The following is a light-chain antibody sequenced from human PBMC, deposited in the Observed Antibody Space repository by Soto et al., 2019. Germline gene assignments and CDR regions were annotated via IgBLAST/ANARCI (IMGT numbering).Light chain of an antibody. CDR3: QLYGRSPIFT. CDR2: GAT. V-gene: IGKV3-20*01. CDR1: QSVSSNY. Sequence: EIVLTQSPGTLSLSPGERATLSCRASQSVSSNYLAWYQQKPGQAPRLLIYGATNRATGIPDRFSGSVSGADFTLTISRLEPEDFAVYYCQLYGRSPIFTFGLGTKVDI. J-gene: IGKJ3*01.